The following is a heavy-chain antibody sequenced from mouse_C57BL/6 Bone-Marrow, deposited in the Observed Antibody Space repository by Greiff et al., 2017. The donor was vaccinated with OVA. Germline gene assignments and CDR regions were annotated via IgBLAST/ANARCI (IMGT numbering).Heavy chain of an antibody. V-gene: IGHV2-2*01. D-gene: IGHD2-1*01. CDR2: IWSGGST. CDR3: ARNWDSTLGYYYGY. J-gene: IGHJ2*01. CDR1: GFSLTSYG. Sequence: QVQLKQSGPGLVQPSQSLSITCTVSGFSLTSYGVHWVRQSPGKGLEWLGVIWSGGSTDYNAAFISRLSISKDNSKSQVFFKMNSLQADDTAIYYCARNWDSTLGYYYGYWGQGTTLTVSS.